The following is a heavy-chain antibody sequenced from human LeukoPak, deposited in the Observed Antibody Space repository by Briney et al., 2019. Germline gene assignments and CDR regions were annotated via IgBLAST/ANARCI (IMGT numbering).Heavy chain of an antibody. CDR2: ISSSGSTI. D-gene: IGHD4-17*01. J-gene: IGHJ3*01. CDR1: GFTFSSYE. V-gene: IGHV3-48*03. CDR3: ARNEYGYAFDF. Sequence: PGGSLRLSCAASGFTFSSYEMNWVRQAPGKGLEWVSYISSSGSTIYYADSVKGRFTISRDNAKNSLYLQMNSLRAEDTAVYYCARNEYGYAFDFWGQGTMVTVSS.